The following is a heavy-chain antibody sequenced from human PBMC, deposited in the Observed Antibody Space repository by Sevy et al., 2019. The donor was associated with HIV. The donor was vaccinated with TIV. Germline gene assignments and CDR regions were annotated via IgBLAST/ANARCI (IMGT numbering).Heavy chain of an antibody. CDR1: GFSLTTSD. D-gene: IGHD4-17*01. CDR2: IKQDGSDK. V-gene: IGHV3-7*01. J-gene: IGHJ4*02. Sequence: GGSLRLSCAASGFSLTTSDMHWVRQAPGKGLEWVANIKQDGSDKHYVDSVKGRFTISRDNAKNSLYLQMNSLRAGDTAVYYCARGVTTVTPFDYWGQGTLVTVSS. CDR3: ARGVTTVTPFDY.